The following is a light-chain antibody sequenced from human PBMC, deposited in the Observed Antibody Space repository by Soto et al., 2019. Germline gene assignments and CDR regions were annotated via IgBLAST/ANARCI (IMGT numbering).Light chain of an antibody. CDR1: QSLSNNIY. CDR3: QQYGSSPPIT. CDR2: GAS. J-gene: IGKJ5*01. Sequence: EAVSTQSACTLSLSKGERATLSCRASQSLSNNIYLAWYQQKPGQAPRLLIYGASSRATGIPNRFSGSGSGTDFTLTISRLEPEDFAVYYCQQYGSSPPITFGQGTLLEIK. V-gene: IGKV3-20*01.